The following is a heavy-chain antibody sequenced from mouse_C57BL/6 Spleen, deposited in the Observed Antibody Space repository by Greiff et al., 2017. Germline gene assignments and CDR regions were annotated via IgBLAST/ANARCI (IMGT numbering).Heavy chain of an antibody. CDR2: IYPGDGDT. J-gene: IGHJ2*01. Sequence: VQLQQSGPELVKPGASVKISCKASGYAFSSSWMNWVKQRPGKGLEWIGRIYPGDGDTNYNGKFKGKATLTADKSSSTAYMQLSSLTSEDSAVYFCARKENYSFDYWGQGTTLTVSS. CDR1: GYAFSSSW. CDR3: ARKENYSFDY. V-gene: IGHV1-82*01.